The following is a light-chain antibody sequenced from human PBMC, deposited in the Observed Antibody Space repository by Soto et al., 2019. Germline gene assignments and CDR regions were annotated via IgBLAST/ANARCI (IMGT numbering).Light chain of an antibody. Sequence: DIQMTQSPSTLSASVGDRVTITCRASQSISSYLAWYQQKPGKAPKVLIYKASSLKSGVPSRFSGSGSGTDFTLTISSMQPDDFATYYFQQYNNYPYTFGQGTKLEIK. CDR3: QQYNNYPYT. V-gene: IGKV1-5*03. CDR1: QSISSY. J-gene: IGKJ2*01. CDR2: KAS.